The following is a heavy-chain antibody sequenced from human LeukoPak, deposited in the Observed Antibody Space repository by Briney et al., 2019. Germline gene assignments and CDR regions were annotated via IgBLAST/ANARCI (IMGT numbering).Heavy chain of an antibody. D-gene: IGHD1-26*01. Sequence: GGSLRLSCAASGFTFSSYEMNWVRQAPGNGLEWVSYISSSGSTIYYADSVKGRFTISRDNAKNSLYLQMNSLRAEDTAVYYCATSGSYFPFGYWGQGTLVTVSS. J-gene: IGHJ4*02. CDR3: ATSGSYFPFGY. CDR2: ISSSGSTI. V-gene: IGHV3-48*03. CDR1: GFTFSSYE.